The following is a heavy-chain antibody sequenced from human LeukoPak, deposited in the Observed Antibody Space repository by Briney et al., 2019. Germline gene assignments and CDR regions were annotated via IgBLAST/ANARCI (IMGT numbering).Heavy chain of an antibody. CDR1: GGSISSYY. CDR3: ASLGYSYGYNTPSYYYYYMDV. V-gene: IGHV4-59*08. J-gene: IGHJ6*03. CDR2: IYYSGST. D-gene: IGHD5-18*01. Sequence: SETLSLTCTVSGGSISSYYWIWIRQPPGKGLEWIGYIYYSGSTNYNPSLKSRVTISVDTSKNQFSLKLSSVTAADTAVYYCASLGYSYGYNTPSYYYYYMDVWGKGTTVTVSS.